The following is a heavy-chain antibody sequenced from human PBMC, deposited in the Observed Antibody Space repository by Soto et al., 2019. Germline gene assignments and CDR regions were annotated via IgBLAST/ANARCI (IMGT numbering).Heavy chain of an antibody. V-gene: IGHV3-23*01. D-gene: IGHD2-15*01. CDR3: AKDVDGRYYYMDV. J-gene: IGHJ6*03. Sequence: GGSLRLSCAASGFTFSDYGMSWARQAPGKGLEWVSGISGSGGSTYSADSVRGRFTTSRDNSRYTVYLQMNSLRAEDTAIYYCAKDVDGRYYYMDVWGKGTTVTVSS. CDR1: GFTFSDYG. CDR2: ISGSGGST.